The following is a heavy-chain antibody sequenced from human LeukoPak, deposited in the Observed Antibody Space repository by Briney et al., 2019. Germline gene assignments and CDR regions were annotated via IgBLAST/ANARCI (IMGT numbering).Heavy chain of an antibody. V-gene: IGHV4-39*01. J-gene: IGHJ4*02. CDR1: GGSLSSNNYH. D-gene: IGHD1-26*01. CDR3: AIRGGATPYFDF. CDR2: IYYSGST. Sequence: SETLSLTCTVSGGSLSSNNYHWGWIRQPPGKGLERIGSIYYSGSTCYNPSLKSRVTISVDTSKNQFSLKLNSVTAADTAVYYCAIRGGATPYFDFWGQGTLVTVSS.